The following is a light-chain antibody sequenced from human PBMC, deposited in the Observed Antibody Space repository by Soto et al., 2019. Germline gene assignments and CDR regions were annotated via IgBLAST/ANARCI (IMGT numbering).Light chain of an antibody. CDR2: DAS. J-gene: IGKJ1*01. V-gene: IGKV3D-20*01. CDR1: QSVSSSY. Sequence: ESVLTKSPGTLSLSPWERATLSCGASQSVSSSYLAWYQQKPGLAPRLLIYDASSRATGIPDRFGGSRSGTDFPLTITSLEPQDIRVYYWQQHGSCPTSCQGTKVDIK. CDR3: QQHGSCPT.